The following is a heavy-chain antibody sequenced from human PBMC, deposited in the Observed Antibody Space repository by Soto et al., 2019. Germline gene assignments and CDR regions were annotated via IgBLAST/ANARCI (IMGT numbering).Heavy chain of an antibody. Sequence: PGGSLRLSCAASGFTFSDYYMSWIRQAPGKGLQWVASITNRGTHTYSADSVKGRFTISRDNDKNSLYLQMNNLRAEDTATYYCARAHEVAWFDSWGLGALVTVSS. D-gene: IGHD2-15*01. CDR2: ITNRGTHT. J-gene: IGHJ5*01. CDR1: GFTFSDYY. CDR3: ARAHEVAWFDS. V-gene: IGHV3-11*06.